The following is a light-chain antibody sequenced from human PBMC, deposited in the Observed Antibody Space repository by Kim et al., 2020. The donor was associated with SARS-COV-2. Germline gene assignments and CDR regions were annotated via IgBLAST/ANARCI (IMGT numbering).Light chain of an antibody. CDR1: SPNTGTNP. CDR2: SNN. Sequence: GERITITCSGRSPNTGTNPVNWYQQRPGTAPKHLFYSNNQRPSGVPDRFSCSKSGTSASLAISGLQSEDEADYYCAAWDDSLNGPVFGGGTQLTVL. CDR3: AAWDDSLNGPV. J-gene: IGLJ2*01. V-gene: IGLV1-44*01.